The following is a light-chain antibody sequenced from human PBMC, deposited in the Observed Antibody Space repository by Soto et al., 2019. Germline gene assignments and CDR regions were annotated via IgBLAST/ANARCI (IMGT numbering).Light chain of an antibody. Sequence: DIQLTQSPSFLSASVGYRVTITCRASQGISSYLAWYQQKPGKAPKLLIYAASTLQSGVPSRFSGSGSGTEFTLTISSLQPEDFATYYRQQLNSYPITFGQGTRLEIK. CDR2: AAS. CDR3: QQLNSYPIT. CDR1: QGISSY. V-gene: IGKV1-9*01. J-gene: IGKJ5*01.